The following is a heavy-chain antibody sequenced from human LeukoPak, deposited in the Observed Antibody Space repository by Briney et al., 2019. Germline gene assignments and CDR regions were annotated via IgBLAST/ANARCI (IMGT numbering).Heavy chain of an antibody. CDR1: GFTFSSYT. D-gene: IGHD3-10*01. Sequence: PGGSLRLSCAASGFTFSSYTMSWVRQAPGKGLEWVSSIRGGGDNKQYAVSVKGRFTVSRDNSNDTLNLQMNSLRVGDTAVYYCAREFFGSENYFNGVFDYWGQGALVTVSS. V-gene: IGHV3-23*01. CDR3: AREFFGSENYFNGVFDY. J-gene: IGHJ4*02. CDR2: IRGGGDNK.